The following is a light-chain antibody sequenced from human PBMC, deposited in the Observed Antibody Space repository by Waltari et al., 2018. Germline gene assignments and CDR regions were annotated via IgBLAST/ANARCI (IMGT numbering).Light chain of an antibody. CDR3: AAWDDSLNAVV. Sequence: QSVLTQPPSVSEAPRQRVTISGSGSRSNHGNHALTWYQRLPGEAPKLLIYYDDLLPSGVSDRFSGSKSGTSASMAIGGLLSEDEGDYYCAAWDDSLNAVVFGGGTKLTVL. CDR2: YDD. J-gene: IGLJ2*01. V-gene: IGLV1-36*01. CDR1: RSNHGNHA.